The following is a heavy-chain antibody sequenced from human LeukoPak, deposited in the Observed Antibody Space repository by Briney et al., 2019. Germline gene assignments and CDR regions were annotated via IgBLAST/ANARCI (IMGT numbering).Heavy chain of an antibody. CDR1: GFTFSDAW. Sequence: GGSLRLSCAASGFTFSDAWMSWVRQAPGKGLEWVGRIKSKTGGGTTDYAAPVKGRFTISRDDSKDTLYLQMNSLKTEDTAVYYCTTDSSGYDYWGQGPLVTVSS. CDR2: IKSKTGGGTT. CDR3: TTDSSGYDY. J-gene: IGHJ4*02. V-gene: IGHV3-15*01. D-gene: IGHD3-22*01.